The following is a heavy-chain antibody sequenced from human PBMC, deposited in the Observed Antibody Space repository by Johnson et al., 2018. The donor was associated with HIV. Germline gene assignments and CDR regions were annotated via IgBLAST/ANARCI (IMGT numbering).Heavy chain of an antibody. CDR3: ARANITYSYYDSTGYYYHDAFDI. CDR2: ISYDGSKK. V-gene: IGHV3-30*04. D-gene: IGHD3-22*01. J-gene: IGHJ3*02. CDR1: GFTFSSYA. Sequence: QVQVVESGGGVVQPGRSLRLYCAASGFTFSSYAMYWVRQAPGNGLEWVAVISYDGSKKYYADTVKGRFTISRDNSKNTLYLQMSSLRAEDTAVYYCARANITYSYYDSTGYYYHDAFDIWGQGTMVTVSS.